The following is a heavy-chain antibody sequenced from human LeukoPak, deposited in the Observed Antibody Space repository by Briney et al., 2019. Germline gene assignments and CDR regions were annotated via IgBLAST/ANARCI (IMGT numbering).Heavy chain of an antibody. V-gene: IGHV3-23*01. D-gene: IGHD2-2*01. CDR2: ISGSGST. CDR3: AKGGSSDG. CDR1: AFTFSYYA. J-gene: IGHJ4*02. Sequence: GGSLRLSCAASAFTFSYYAMSWVRQAPGRGLEWVSAISGSGSTHYADSVKGRFTISRDNSKNTLYLQMNSLRAEDTAVYYCAKGGSSDGWGQGTLVTVSS.